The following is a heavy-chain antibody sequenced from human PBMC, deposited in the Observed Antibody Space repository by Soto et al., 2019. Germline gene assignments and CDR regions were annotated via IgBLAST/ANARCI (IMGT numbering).Heavy chain of an antibody. CDR2: ISGSSTYI. Sequence: KPGGSLRLSCVGSGFTFSNYKMNWVRQAPGQGLEWVSSISGSSTYIYYADSVGGRFTISRDNAKNSVHLQMNSLRVEDTAVYFCAREELPPGTSFNSWFDPWGQGTLVTVSS. CDR3: AREELPPGTSFNSWFDP. V-gene: IGHV3-21*01. CDR1: GFTFSNYK. D-gene: IGHD1-1*01. J-gene: IGHJ5*02.